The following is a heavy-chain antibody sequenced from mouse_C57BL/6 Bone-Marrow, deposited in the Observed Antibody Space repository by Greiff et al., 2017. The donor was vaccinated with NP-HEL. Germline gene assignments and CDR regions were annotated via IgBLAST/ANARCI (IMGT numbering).Heavy chain of an antibody. V-gene: IGHV1-7*01. CDR3: ARSGWLLLLYAMDY. D-gene: IGHD2-3*01. J-gene: IGHJ4*01. CDR2: INPSSGYT. Sequence: QVQLKQSGAELAKPGASVKLSCKASGYTFTSYWMHWVNQRPGKGLEWIGYINPSSGYTKYNQKFKDKATLTADKSSSTAYMQLSSLTYEDSAVYYCARSGWLLLLYAMDYWGQGTSVTVSS. CDR1: GYTFTSYW.